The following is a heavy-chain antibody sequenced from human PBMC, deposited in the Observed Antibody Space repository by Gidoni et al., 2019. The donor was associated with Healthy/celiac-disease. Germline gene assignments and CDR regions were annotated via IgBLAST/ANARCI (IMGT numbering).Heavy chain of an antibody. CDR1: GGAISSYY. V-gene: IGHV4-59*01. CDR2: IYYSGST. Sequence: QVQMQESGPGLEQPPEPLSLACTVSGGAISSYYCSWLRQLPGKGLELLEYIYYSGSTNYNPSLKSRFTISVDTSKNQFSLRLISVTAADAAVYYCSAGAAAGSRYYLDYWGQGTLVTVSS. J-gene: IGHJ4*02. CDR3: SAGAAAGSRYYLDY. D-gene: IGHD6-13*01.